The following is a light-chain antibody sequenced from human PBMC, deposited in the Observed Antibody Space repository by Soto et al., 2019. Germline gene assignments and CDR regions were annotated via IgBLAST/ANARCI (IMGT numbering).Light chain of an antibody. J-gene: IGKJ1*01. CDR1: QNINIY. CDR3: QQGYSTPWT. V-gene: IGKV1-39*01. CDR2: SAS. Sequence: DIQITQSPSSVSASIRDRFTITCRASQNINIYLNWYQQIPGKAPKLLIYSASSLQSGVAPRFSGSGSGTDFTLSISSLQPEDIGNYYCQQGYSTPWTFGQGTKVDI.